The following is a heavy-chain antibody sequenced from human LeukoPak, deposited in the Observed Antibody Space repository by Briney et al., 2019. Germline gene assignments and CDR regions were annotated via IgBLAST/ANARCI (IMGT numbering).Heavy chain of an antibody. D-gene: IGHD4-17*01. CDR3: TTTYGDYLGY. Sequence: GGALRLSCTASGFTFGDYAMSWVRQAPGKGLEWVGFIRSKAYGGTTEYAASVKGRFTISRDDSKSIAYLQMNSLKTEDTAVYYCTTTYGDYLGYWGQGTLVTVSS. CDR2: IRSKAYGGTT. V-gene: IGHV3-49*04. J-gene: IGHJ4*02. CDR1: GFTFGDYA.